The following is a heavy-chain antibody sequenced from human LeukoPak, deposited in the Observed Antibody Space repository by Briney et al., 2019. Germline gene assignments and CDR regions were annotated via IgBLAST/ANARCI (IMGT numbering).Heavy chain of an antibody. D-gene: IGHD1-26*01. Sequence: PSETLSLTCSVSGDSISNSYWSWIRQSPGQGLEWIGFIHYTGSSNFNPSLKSRVTISVDPSKNQFSLKLSSVTAADTAVYYCARDRGGRRLMDVWGKGTTVTVSS. V-gene: IGHV4-59*01. CDR3: ARDRGGRRLMDV. CDR1: GDSISNSY. CDR2: IHYTGSS. J-gene: IGHJ6*04.